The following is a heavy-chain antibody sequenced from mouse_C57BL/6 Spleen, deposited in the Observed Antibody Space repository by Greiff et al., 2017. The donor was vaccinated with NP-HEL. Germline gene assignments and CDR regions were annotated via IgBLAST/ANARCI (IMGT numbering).Heavy chain of an antibody. CDR1: GYTFTSYW. CDR3: ARETYYGNYVYYAMDY. J-gene: IGHJ4*01. CDR2: IDPNSGGT. D-gene: IGHD2-10*01. V-gene: IGHV1-72*01. Sequence: QVQLQQPGAELVKPGASVKLSCKASGYTFTSYWMHWVKQRPGRGLEWIGRIDPNSGGTKYNEKFKGKATLTVDKPSSTAYMQLSRLTSEDSAVYYSARETYYGNYVYYAMDYWGQGTSVTVSS.